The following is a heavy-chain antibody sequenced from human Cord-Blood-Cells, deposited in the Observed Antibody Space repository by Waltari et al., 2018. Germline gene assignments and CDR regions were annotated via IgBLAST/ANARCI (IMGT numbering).Heavy chain of an antibody. CDR1: GGSISSSSYY. J-gene: IGHJ4*02. D-gene: IGHD3-10*01. CDR3: AGFYYYGSGSYFDY. V-gene: IGHV4-39*01. Sequence: QLQLQESGPGLVKPSETLSLTCTVSGGSISSSSYYWGWIRQPPGKGLEWIGSIYYSGSTSYNPSLKSRVTISVDTSKNQFSLKLSSVTAADTAVYYCAGFYYYGSGSYFDYWGQGTLVTVSS. CDR2: IYYSGST.